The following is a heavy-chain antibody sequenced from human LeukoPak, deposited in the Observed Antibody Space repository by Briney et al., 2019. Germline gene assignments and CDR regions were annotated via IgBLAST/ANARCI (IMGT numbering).Heavy chain of an antibody. CDR1: GGSISSYY. Sequence: ASETLSLTCTVSGGSISSYYWSWIRQPPGKGLEWIGYIYYSGSTNYNPSLKSRVTISVDTSKNQFSLKLSSVTAADTAVYYCARTAAGLVDYWGQGTLVTVSS. CDR3: ARTAAGLVDY. J-gene: IGHJ4*02. D-gene: IGHD6-13*01. V-gene: IGHV4-59*01. CDR2: IYYSGST.